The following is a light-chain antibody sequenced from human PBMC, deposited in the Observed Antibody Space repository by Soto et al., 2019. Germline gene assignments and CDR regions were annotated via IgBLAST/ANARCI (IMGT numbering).Light chain of an antibody. CDR1: QGIRND. CDR2: FAS. CDR3: LQHNTYPWT. J-gene: IGKJ1*01. Sequence: DIQMTQSPSSLSASVGDRVTITCRASQGIRNDLNWYQQKPGRAPKRLIYFASSLQSGVPSRFSGSGYGTEFTLTISSLQSEDFATYYCLQHNTYPWTFGQGTKVE. V-gene: IGKV1-17*01.